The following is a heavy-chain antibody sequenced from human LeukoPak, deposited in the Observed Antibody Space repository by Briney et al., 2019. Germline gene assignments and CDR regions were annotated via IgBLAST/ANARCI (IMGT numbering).Heavy chain of an antibody. CDR1: GYTFTSYG. CDR2: ISAYNGNT. Sequence: GASVKVSCKASGYTFTSYGISWVRQAPGQGLEWMGWISAYNGNTNYAQKLQGRVTMTTDTSTSTAYMELRSLRSDDTAVYYCARDSCSGGSCYRESAFDIWGQGTMVTVST. V-gene: IGHV1-18*01. J-gene: IGHJ3*02. D-gene: IGHD2-15*01. CDR3: ARDSCSGGSCYRESAFDI.